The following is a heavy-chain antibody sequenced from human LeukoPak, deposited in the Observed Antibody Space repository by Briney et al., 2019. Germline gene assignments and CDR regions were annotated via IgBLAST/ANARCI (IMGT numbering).Heavy chain of an antibody. V-gene: IGHV3-74*01. CDR1: GFTFSSYW. D-gene: IGHD5-24*01. J-gene: IGHJ4*02. CDR3: AKVSLQDDFDY. CDR2: INSDGSST. Sequence: PGGSLRLSCAASGFTFSSYWMHWVRQAPGKGLVWVSRINSDGSSTSYADSVKGRFTISRDNAKNTLYLQMNSLRAEDTAVYYCAKVSLQDDFDYWGQGTLVTVSS.